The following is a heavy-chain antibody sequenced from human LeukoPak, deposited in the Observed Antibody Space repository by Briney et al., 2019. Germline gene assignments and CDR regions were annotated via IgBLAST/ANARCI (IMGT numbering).Heavy chain of an antibody. CDR3: ARGRGYNSLSWFDP. D-gene: IGHD1-14*01. Sequence: SETLSLTCTVSGGSISSYYWSWIRQPAGKGLEWIGRIYTSGSTNYNPSLKSRVTISVDTSKNQFSLKLSSVTAADTAVYYCARGRGYNSLSWFDPWGQGTLVTVSS. CDR2: IYTSGST. CDR1: GGSISSYY. J-gene: IGHJ5*02. V-gene: IGHV4-4*07.